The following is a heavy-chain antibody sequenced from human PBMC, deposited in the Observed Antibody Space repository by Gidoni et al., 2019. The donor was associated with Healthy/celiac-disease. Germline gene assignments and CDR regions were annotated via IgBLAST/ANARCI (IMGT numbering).Heavy chain of an antibody. CDR3: ARLPPNWGSGAQDY. V-gene: IGHV4-34*01. D-gene: IGHD7-27*01. CDR1: GGSFSGYY. J-gene: IGHJ4*02. CDR2: INHSGST. Sequence: QVQLQQWGAGLLKPSETLSLTCAVYGGSFSGYYWSWIRQPPGKGLEWIGEINHSGSTNYNPSLKSRVTISVDTSKNQFSLKLSSVTAADTAVYYCARLPPNWGSGAQDYWGQGTLVTVSS.